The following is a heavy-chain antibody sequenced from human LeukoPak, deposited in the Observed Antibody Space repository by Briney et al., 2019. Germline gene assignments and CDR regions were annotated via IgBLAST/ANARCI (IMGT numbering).Heavy chain of an antibody. J-gene: IGHJ4*02. D-gene: IGHD2-15*01. CDR1: GFTFSSYA. CDR2: ISGSGGST. Sequence: GGSLRLSCAASGFTFSSYAMSWVRQAPGKGLEWVSAISGSGGSTYYADSVKGRFTISRDNSKNTLYLQMNSLRAEDTAVYYCAKVRRGSGGSCYDYWGQGTLVTVSS. CDR3: AKVRRGSGGSCYDY. V-gene: IGHV3-23*01.